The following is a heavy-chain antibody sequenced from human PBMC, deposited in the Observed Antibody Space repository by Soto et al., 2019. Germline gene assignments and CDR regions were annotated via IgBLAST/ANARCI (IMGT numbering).Heavy chain of an antibody. CDR1: GFPFNSYV. CDR2: IYYDASKK. D-gene: IGHD1-1*01. Sequence: QVQLVESGGGVVLPGRSLKLSCAASGFPFNSYVMHWVRQAPGKGLEWVASIYYDASKKYYPDSVNGRFTISTENSKNAMSLHMNSLGAEDTAVYFCANILTGPTDYWGQGNLVTVSS. V-gene: IGHV3-30*18. CDR3: ANILTGPTDY. J-gene: IGHJ4*02.